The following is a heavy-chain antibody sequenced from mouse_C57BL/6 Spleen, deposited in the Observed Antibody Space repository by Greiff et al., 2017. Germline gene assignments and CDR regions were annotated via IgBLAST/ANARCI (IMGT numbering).Heavy chain of an antibody. J-gene: IGHJ4*01. Sequence: QVQLQQSGAELVRPGASVTLSCKASGYTFTDYEMHWVKQTPVHGLEWIGAIDPETGGTAYNQKFKGKAILTADKSSSTAYMELRSLTSEDSAVYYCTRSGTRQLRLRDDYAMDYWGQGTSVTFSS. CDR2: IDPETGGT. V-gene: IGHV1-15*01. CDR3: TRSGTRQLRLRDDYAMDY. CDR1: GYTFTDYE. D-gene: IGHD3-2*02.